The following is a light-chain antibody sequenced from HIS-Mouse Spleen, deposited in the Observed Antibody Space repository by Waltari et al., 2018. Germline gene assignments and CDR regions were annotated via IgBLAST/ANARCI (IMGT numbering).Light chain of an antibody. Sequence: QSVLTQPPSASGTPGQRVTISCSGSSSNIGSNTVNWYQQLPGKAPKLLIYSNSQRAAGVPGRVAGSKPGTSASLAISGLQSDDEADYYCAACDDSLNGPVFGGGTKLTVL. CDR2: SNS. CDR3: AACDDSLNGPV. V-gene: IGLV1-44*01. CDR1: SSNIGSNT. J-gene: IGLJ2*01.